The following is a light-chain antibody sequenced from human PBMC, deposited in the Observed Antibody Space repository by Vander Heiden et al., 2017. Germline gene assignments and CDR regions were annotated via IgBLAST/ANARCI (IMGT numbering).Light chain of an antibody. CDR1: QSISSY. CDR2: GAS. V-gene: IGKV3-15*01. CDR3: QQNNNWPRT. J-gene: IGKJ1*01. Sequence: EIVIAQSPATLSASAGERVTLTCRASQSISSYLAWYQQKPGQAPRLLIYGASTMATGIPARFSGSGSGTDFTLTISSLQSEDFAVYYCQQNNNWPRTFGQGTKVEIK.